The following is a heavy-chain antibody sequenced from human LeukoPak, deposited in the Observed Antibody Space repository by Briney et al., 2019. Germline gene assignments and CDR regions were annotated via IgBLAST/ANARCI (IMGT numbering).Heavy chain of an antibody. Sequence: AGRSLRLFCAASGFTFSSYAMRCVRQAPGKGLGWVSAIGSGSGGTTIYADSMKGRLTITRDNSKNTLYLQMSSLRAEDTAVYYCVRDRAVDYWGQGTLVTVSS. J-gene: IGHJ4*02. CDR1: GFTFSSYA. D-gene: IGHD3-10*01. CDR3: VRDRAVDY. CDR2: IGSGSGGTT. V-gene: IGHV3-23*01.